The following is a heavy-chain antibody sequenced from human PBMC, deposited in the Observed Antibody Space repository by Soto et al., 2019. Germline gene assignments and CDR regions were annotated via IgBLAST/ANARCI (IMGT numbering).Heavy chain of an antibody. V-gene: IGHV3-7*05. D-gene: IGHD2-15*01. Sequence: GGSLRLSCAASGFTFSSYWMSWVRQAPGKGLEWVANIKQDGSEKYYVDSVKGRFTISRDNAKNSLYLQMNSLRAEDTAVYYCARAPCSGGSCYFYYFDYWGQGTLVTVSS. CDR1: GFTFSSYW. CDR3: ARAPCSGGSCYFYYFDY. J-gene: IGHJ4*02. CDR2: IKQDGSEK.